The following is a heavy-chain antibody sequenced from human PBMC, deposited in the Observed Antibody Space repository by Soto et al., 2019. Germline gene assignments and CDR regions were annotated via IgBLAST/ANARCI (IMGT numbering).Heavy chain of an antibody. CDR2: ISGSGGST. V-gene: IGHV3-23*01. CDR1: GFTFSSYA. D-gene: IGHD5-12*01. CDR3: GKVHGATTPPPYYFDY. Sequence: EVQLLESGGGLVQPGGSLRLSCAASGFTFSSYAMSWVRQAPGKGLEWVSAISGSGGSTYYADSVKGRFTISRDNSKNTVYLQMNSLRAEDTAVYYCGKVHGATTPPPYYFDYWGQGTLVTVSS. J-gene: IGHJ4*02.